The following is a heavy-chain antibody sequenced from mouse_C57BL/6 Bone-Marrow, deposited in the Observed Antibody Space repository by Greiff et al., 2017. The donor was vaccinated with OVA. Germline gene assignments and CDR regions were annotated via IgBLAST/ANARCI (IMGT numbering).Heavy chain of an antibody. Sequence: QVQLQQPGAELVMPGASVKLSCKASGYTFTSSWMPWVKQRPGQGLEWIGEIDPSDSYTNYNQKFKGKSTLTVDKSSSTAYMQLSSLASEDSAVDYCAREDLFDWYFDVWGTGTTVTVSS. J-gene: IGHJ1*03. V-gene: IGHV1-69*01. CDR2: IDPSDSYT. CDR3: AREDLFDWYFDV. CDR1: GYTFTSSW.